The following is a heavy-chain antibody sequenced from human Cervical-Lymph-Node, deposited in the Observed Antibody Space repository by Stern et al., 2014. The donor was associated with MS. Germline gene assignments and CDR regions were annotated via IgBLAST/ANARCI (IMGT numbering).Heavy chain of an antibody. CDR1: GFSLSNARMG. J-gene: IGHJ4*02. V-gene: IGHV2-26*01. Sequence: QVTLKESGPVLVKPTETLTLTCTVSGFSLSNARMGVSWIRQPPGKALEWLAHLFPNDEKSYRTSLKSRLTISKDTSKSQVVLTVNNMDPVDTATYYCARMSGSILYAWANYFDYWGQGILVIVSS. CDR3: ARMSGSILYAWANYFDY. D-gene: IGHD3-16*01. CDR2: LFPNDEK.